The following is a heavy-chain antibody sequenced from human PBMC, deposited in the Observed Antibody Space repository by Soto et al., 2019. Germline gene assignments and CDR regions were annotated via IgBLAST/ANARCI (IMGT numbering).Heavy chain of an antibody. J-gene: IGHJ4*02. V-gene: IGHV4-31*03. CDR3: ARDTQRGYSGYFDS. Sequence: QVQLQESGPGLVKPSQTLSLSCTVSGGSLSSGGYYWSWIRQHPGKGLEWIGFIYYSGSTYYNPSLKSRVTISVDTSQNQFSLKLSSVTAADTAVYYCARDTQRGYSGYFDSWGQGPLVTVSS. CDR1: GGSLSSGGYY. CDR2: IYYSGST. D-gene: IGHD5-12*01.